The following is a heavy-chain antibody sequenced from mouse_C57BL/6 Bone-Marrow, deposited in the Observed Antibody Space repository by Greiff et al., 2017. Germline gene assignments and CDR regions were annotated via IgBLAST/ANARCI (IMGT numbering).Heavy chain of an antibody. CDR2: ISDGGSYT. CDR1: GFTFSSYA. CDR3: ARLDYYAMDY. Sequence: EVKLVESGGGLVKPGGSLTLSCAASGFTFSSYAMSWVRQTPEKRLEWVATISDGGSYTYYPDNVKGRFTLSRDNAKNNLYLQLSHLKSEDTAMYYCARLDYYAMDYWGQGTSVTVSS. V-gene: IGHV5-4*03. J-gene: IGHJ4*01.